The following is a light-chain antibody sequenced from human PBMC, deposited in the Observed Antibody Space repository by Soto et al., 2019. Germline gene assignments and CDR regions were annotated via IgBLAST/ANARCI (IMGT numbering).Light chain of an antibody. J-gene: IGLJ1*01. CDR3: CSYAGSPNYV. V-gene: IGLV2-11*01. CDR2: DVS. CDR1: SSVVGGYNY. Sequence: QSVLAQPRSVSGSPGQSVTISCTGTSSVVGGYNYVSWYQQHPGKAPKLMIYDVSKRPSGVPDRFSGSKSGNTASLTISGLQAEDEADYYSCSYAGSPNYVFGTGTMVTVL.